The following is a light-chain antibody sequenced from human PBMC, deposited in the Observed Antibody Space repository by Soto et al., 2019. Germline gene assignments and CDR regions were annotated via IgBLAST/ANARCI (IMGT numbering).Light chain of an antibody. J-gene: IGLJ1*01. Sequence: QSVLTQPPSASGTPGQGVTISCSGSTSNIGSNYVYWYQQLPGTAPKLLIYRNNQRPSGVPDRFSGSKSGTSASLVISGLRSDDEADYFCATWDDSLNGFYVFGTGTKVTV. CDR2: RNN. CDR1: TSNIGSNY. CDR3: ATWDDSLNGFYV. V-gene: IGLV1-47*01.